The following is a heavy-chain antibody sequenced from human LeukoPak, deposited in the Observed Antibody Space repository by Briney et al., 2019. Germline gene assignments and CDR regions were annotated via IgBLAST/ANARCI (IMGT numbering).Heavy chain of an antibody. V-gene: IGHV3-23*01. J-gene: IGHJ3*02. CDR2: ISGSGGST. CDR3: ATPQGTFHAFDI. Sequence: GASLRLSCAASGFTFSSYAMSWVRQAPGKGLEWVSAISGSGGSTCYADSVKGRFTISRDNSKNTLYLQMNSLRAEDTAVYYCATPQGTFHAFDIWGQGTMVTVSS. CDR1: GFTFSSYA.